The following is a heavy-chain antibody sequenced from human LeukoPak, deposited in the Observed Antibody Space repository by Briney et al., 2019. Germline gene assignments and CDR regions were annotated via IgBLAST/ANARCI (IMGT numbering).Heavy chain of an antibody. V-gene: IGHV4-34*01. D-gene: IGHD3-22*01. CDR3: ARGRYYYDSSFDP. CDR1: GGSFSGYY. J-gene: IGHJ5*02. CDR2: INHSGST. Sequence: PSETLSLTCAVYGGSFSGYYWSWIRQPPGKGLEWIGEINHSGSTNYNPSLKSRVTILVDTSKNQFSLKLSSVTAADTAVYYCARGRYYYDSSFDPWGQGTLVTVSS.